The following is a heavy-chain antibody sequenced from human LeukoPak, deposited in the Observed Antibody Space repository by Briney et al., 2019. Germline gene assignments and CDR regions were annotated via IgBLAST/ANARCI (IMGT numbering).Heavy chain of an antibody. Sequence: GASVKVSCKTSGYTFTSYGISWVRQAPGKGLEWMGWISDYNGNTRHAQKVQGRVTMTTDTTTSTAYLELRSLRSDDTAVYYCAVDNNGYPLGTYWGQGTLVTVSS. CDR3: AVDNNGYPLGTY. CDR1: GYTFTSYG. V-gene: IGHV1-18*01. D-gene: IGHD2-8*01. J-gene: IGHJ4*02. CDR2: ISDYNGNT.